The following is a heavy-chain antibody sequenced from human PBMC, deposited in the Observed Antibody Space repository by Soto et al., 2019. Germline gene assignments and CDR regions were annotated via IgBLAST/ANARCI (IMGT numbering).Heavy chain of an antibody. CDR2: IIPIFGTA. CDR3: ARARGTAMVLLYNWFDP. D-gene: IGHD5-18*01. CDR1: GGTFSSYS. Sequence: SVKVSCKASGGTFSSYSISWVRQAPGQGLEWMGGIIPIFGTANYAQKFQGRVTITADESTSTAYMELSSLRSEDTAVYYCARARGTAMVLLYNWFDPWGQGTLVTVSS. J-gene: IGHJ5*02. V-gene: IGHV1-69*13.